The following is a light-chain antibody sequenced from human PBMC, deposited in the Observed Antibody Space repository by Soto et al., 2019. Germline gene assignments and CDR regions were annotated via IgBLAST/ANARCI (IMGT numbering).Light chain of an antibody. V-gene: IGLV2-8*01. Sequence: QSVLTQPPSASGSPGQSVTISCTGTSSDVGGSNFVSWFQQTPGKAPKLIIYEVNKRPSGVPDRFSGPKSGNTASLTVSGLQADDEADYYCNSYAGSNNFVVFGGGTKLTVL. CDR3: NSYAGSNNFVV. CDR1: SSDVGGSNF. J-gene: IGLJ2*01. CDR2: EVN.